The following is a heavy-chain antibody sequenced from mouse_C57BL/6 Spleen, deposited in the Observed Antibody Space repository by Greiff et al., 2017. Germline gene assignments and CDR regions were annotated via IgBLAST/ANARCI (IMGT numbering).Heavy chain of an antibody. Sequence: QVQLKQPGAELVMPGASVKLSCKASGYTFTSYWMHWVKQRPGQGLEWIGEIDPSDSYTNYNQKFKGKSTLTVDKSSSTAYMQLSSLTSEDSAVYYCARGDVGDDYWGQGTTLTVSS. D-gene: IGHD3-3*01. CDR1: GYTFTSYW. CDR3: ARGDVGDDY. CDR2: IDPSDSYT. J-gene: IGHJ2*01. V-gene: IGHV1-69*01.